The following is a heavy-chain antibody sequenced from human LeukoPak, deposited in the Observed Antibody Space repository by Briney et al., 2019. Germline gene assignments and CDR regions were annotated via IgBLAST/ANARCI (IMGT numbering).Heavy chain of an antibody. CDR1: GFTFSSYG. J-gene: IGHJ4*02. D-gene: IGHD3-10*01. V-gene: IGHV3-30*02. CDR2: IRYDGSNK. Sequence: PGGSLRLSCAASGFTFSSYGMHWVRRAPGKGLEWVAFIRYDGSNKYYADSVKGRFTISRDNSKNTLYLQMNSLRAEDTAVYYCAKDPIGYYGSGSYFYWGQGTLVTVSS. CDR3: AKDPIGYYGSGSYFY.